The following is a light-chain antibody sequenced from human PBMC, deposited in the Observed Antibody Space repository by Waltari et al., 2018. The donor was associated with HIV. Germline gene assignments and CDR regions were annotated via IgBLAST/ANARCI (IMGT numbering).Light chain of an antibody. J-gene: IGLJ3*02. CDR1: SSDVGGYNY. V-gene: IGLV2-11*01. CDR2: DVS. Sequence: QSALTPPRSVTGSPGQSVTISCTGTSSDVGGYNYVSWYQQHPGKAPKLIIYDVSKRPSGVPDRFSGSKSGNTASLTISGLQAEDEVHYYCCSYAGSHTPWVFGGGTKVTVL. CDR3: CSYAGSHTPWV.